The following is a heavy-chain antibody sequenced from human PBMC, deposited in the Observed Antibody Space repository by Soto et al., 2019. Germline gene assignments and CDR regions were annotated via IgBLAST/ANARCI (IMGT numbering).Heavy chain of an antibody. D-gene: IGHD6-19*01. CDR1: GGTFSSDA. CDR3: ARGGSSGSDY. V-gene: IGHV1-69*13. CDR2: IIPIFGTA. J-gene: IGHJ4*02. Sequence: GASVKLSCKASGGTFSSDAISWVRQAPGQGLEWMGGIIPIFGTANYAQKFQGRVTITADESTSTAYMELSSLRSEDTAVYYCARGGSSGSDYWGQGTLVTVSS.